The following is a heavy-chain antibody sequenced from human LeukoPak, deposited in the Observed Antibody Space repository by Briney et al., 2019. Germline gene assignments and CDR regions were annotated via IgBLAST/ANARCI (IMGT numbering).Heavy chain of an antibody. J-gene: IGHJ4*02. V-gene: IGHV1-58*02. CDR2: IVVGSGNT. CDR1: GFTFTSSA. D-gene: IGHD1-26*01. CDR3: AADGEDSGSYSSFDY. Sequence: AASVKVSCKASGFTFTSSAMQWVRQARGQRLEWIGWIVVGSGNTDYAQKFQERVTITRDMSTSTAYMELSSLRSEDTAVHYCAADGEDSGSYSSFDYWGQGTLVTVSS.